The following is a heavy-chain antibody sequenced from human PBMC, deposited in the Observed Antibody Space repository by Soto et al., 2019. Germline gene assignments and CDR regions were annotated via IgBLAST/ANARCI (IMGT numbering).Heavy chain of an antibody. V-gene: IGHV3-11*06. CDR3: ARDRGGYDRLYYYHGMDV. D-gene: IGHD5-12*01. J-gene: IGHJ6*02. CDR1: GFTFSDYY. CDR2: ISSSSGPT. Sequence: QVQLVESGGGLVKPGGSLRLSCAASGFTFSDYYMSWIRQAPGKGLEYISYISSSSGPTNYADSVKGRFTISRDNAKNSLYLQMSSLRAEDTAVYYCARDRGGYDRLYYYHGMDVWGQGTTVTVSS.